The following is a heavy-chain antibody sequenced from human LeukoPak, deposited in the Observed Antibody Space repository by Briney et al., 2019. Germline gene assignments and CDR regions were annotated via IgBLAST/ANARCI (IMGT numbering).Heavy chain of an antibody. Sequence: GGSLRLSCAASGFTFRNYGMHWVRQAPGKGLEWVAVIWYDGSNKYYADSVKGRFTISRDNSKNTLYLQMNSLRAEDTAVYYCASQRGTTNFYFDYWGQGTLVTVSS. CDR2: IWYDGSNK. CDR3: ASQRGTTNFYFDY. D-gene: IGHD1-7*01. V-gene: IGHV3-33*01. CDR1: GFTFRNYG. J-gene: IGHJ4*02.